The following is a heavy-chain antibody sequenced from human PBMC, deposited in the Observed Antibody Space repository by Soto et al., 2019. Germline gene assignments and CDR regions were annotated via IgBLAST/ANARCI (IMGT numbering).Heavy chain of an antibody. J-gene: IGHJ4*02. Sequence: GGSLRVSCAASGFTFSSYAMHWGRQAPGKGLEWVAVISYDGSNKYYADSVKGRFTISRDNSKNTLYLQMNSLRAEDTAVYYCARGVVVAATGDYWGQGT. D-gene: IGHD2-15*01. V-gene: IGHV3-30-3*01. CDR1: GFTFSSYA. CDR2: ISYDGSNK. CDR3: ARGVVVAATGDY.